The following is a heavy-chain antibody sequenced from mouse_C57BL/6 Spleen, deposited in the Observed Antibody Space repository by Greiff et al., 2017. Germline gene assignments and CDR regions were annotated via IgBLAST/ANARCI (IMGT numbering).Heavy chain of an antibody. J-gene: IGHJ3*01. CDR1: GYTFTSYW. V-gene: IGHV1-52*01. D-gene: IGHD2-3*01. CDR3: ARALDGYYARLAY. CDR2: IDPSDSET. Sequence: VQLQQPGAELVRPGSSVKLSCKASGYTFTSYWMHWVKQRPIQGLEWIGNIDPSDSETHYNQKFKDKATLTVDKSSSTAYMQLSSLTSEDSAVYYCARALDGYYARLAYWGQGTLVTVSA.